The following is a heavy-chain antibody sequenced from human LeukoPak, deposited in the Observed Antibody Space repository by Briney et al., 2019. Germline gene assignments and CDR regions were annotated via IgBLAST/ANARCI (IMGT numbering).Heavy chain of an antibody. CDR3: AKDYCSGGSCYFPSWFDP. D-gene: IGHD2-15*01. J-gene: IGHJ5*02. V-gene: IGHV3-23*01. Sequence: GGSLRLSCAASGFTFSSYAMSWVRQAPGKGLEWVSAISGSGGSTYYADSVKGRFTISRDNSKNTLYLQMNSLRAEDTAVYYCAKDYCSGGSCYFPSWFDPWGQGTLVTVSS. CDR2: ISGSGGST. CDR1: GFTFSSYA.